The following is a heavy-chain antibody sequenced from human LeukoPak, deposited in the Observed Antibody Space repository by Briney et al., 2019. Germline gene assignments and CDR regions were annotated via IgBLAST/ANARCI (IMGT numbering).Heavy chain of an antibody. D-gene: IGHD3-3*01. CDR2: IYYNGST. Sequence: SETLSLTCTVSGGSINSYYWSWTRQPPGKGLEWIGYIYYNGSTNYNPSFKSRVTISVDTSKNQFSLKLSSVTAADTAVCYCARVDKTVFGGYYYMDVWGKGTTVTVSS. CDR3: ARVDKTVFGGYYYMDV. CDR1: GGSINSYY. V-gene: IGHV4-59*01. J-gene: IGHJ6*03.